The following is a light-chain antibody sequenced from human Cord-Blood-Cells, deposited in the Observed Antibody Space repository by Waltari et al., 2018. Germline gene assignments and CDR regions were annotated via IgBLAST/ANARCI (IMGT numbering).Light chain of an antibody. CDR2: DVS. CDR3: CSYAGSYTWV. J-gene: IGLJ3*02. CDR1: SSDVGGYNY. V-gene: IGLV2-11*01. Sequence: QSALTPPRSVSGSPGQSVTISCTGPSSDVGGYNYVSWYQQHPGKAPKLMIYDVSKRPSGVPDRFSGSKSGNTASLTISGLQAEDEADYYCCSYAGSYTWVFGGGNKLTVL.